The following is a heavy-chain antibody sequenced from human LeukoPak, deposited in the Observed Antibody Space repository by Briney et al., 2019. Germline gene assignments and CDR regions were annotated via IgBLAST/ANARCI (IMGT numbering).Heavy chain of an antibody. CDR1: GFTFSSYG. Sequence: PGGSLRLSCAASGFTFSSYGMHWVRQAPGKGLEWVAVISYDGSNKYYADSVKGRFTISRDNSKNTLYLQMNSLRAEDTAVYYCAKDAGDYGDPFWAPGYWGQGTLVTVSS. J-gene: IGHJ4*02. V-gene: IGHV3-30*18. D-gene: IGHD4-17*01. CDR2: ISYDGSNK. CDR3: AKDAGDYGDPFWAPGY.